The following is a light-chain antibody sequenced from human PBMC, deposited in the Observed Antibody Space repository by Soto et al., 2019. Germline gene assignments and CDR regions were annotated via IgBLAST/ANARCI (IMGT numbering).Light chain of an antibody. CDR1: QSISTY. Sequence: EIQMTHSPSSLSASVLYRVTITCRSSQSISTYLIWYQQKPGKAPKLLIYATSSLQNGVPSRFSGSGSGTDFTLTISSLQPEDFATYYCQQSYSTPPGTFGQGTKVDIK. CDR3: QQSYSTPPGT. CDR2: ATS. J-gene: IGKJ1*01. V-gene: IGKV1-39*01.